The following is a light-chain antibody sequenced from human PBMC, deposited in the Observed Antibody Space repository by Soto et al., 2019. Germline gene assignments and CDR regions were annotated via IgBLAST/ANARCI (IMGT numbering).Light chain of an antibody. V-gene: IGKV1-5*01. Sequence: DIQMTQSPSSVSASVGDRFTITCRASQTVNAWLAWYQHKPGKAPKPLXYDASSLESGVPARFRGSGSGTEFILTISSLQPDDVGTYYCQQYNTHSGTFGQGTKVDIK. CDR2: DAS. J-gene: IGKJ1*01. CDR3: QQYNTHSGT. CDR1: QTVNAW.